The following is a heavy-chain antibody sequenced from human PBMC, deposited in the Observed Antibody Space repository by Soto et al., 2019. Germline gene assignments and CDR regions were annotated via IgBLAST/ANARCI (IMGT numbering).Heavy chain of an antibody. D-gene: IGHD4-17*01. V-gene: IGHV4-30-4*01. CDR2: IYYSGNT. CDR3: ARGETVTTDNYYYYGMDV. J-gene: IGHJ6*02. CDR1: GGSISSGYYY. Sequence: SETLSLTCSVSGGSISSGYYYWSWIRQPPGKGLEWTGNIYYSGNTYYNPSLKSRLIISIDTSKNQFSLKVGSVTAADTAVYYCARGETVTTDNYYYYGMDVWGQGTTVTSP.